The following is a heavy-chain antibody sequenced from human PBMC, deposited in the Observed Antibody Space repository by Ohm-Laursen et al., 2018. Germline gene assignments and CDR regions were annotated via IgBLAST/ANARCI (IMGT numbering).Heavy chain of an antibody. CDR3: AKDISMVY. D-gene: IGHD3-10*01. CDR1: GFTFSSYG. Sequence: SLRLSCSASGFTFSSYGMHWVRQAPGKGLEWVAVISYDGSNKYYADSVKGRFTISRDNSKNTLYLQMNSLRAEDTAVYYCAKDISMVYWGQGTLVTVSS. CDR2: ISYDGSNK. V-gene: IGHV3-30*18. J-gene: IGHJ4*02.